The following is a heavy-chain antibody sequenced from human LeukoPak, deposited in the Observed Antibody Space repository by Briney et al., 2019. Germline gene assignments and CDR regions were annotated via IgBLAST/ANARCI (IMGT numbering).Heavy chain of an antibody. J-gene: IGHJ4*02. V-gene: IGHV1-24*01. D-gene: IGHD3-22*01. CDR1: GYTLTELS. CDR3: ATDPGVYDSSGYGY. CDR2: FDPEDGET. Sequence: GASAKVSCKVSGYTLTELSMHWVRQAPGKGLEWMGGFDPEDGETIYAQKFQGRVTMTEDTSTDTAYMELSSLRSEDTAVYYCATDPGVYDSSGYGYWGQGTLVTVSS.